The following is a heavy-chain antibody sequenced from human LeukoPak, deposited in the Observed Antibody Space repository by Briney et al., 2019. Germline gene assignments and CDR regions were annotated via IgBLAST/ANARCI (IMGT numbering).Heavy chain of an antibody. D-gene: IGHD3-22*01. Sequence: SETLSLTCTVSGGSISSSSYYWSWIRQPAGKGLEWIGRIYTSGSTNYNPSLKSRVTISVDTSKNQFSLKLSSVTAADTAVYYCARGYYYDSSGYYYDYPDYWGQGTLVTVSS. J-gene: IGHJ4*02. CDR1: GGSISSSSYY. CDR3: ARGYYYDSSGYYYDYPDY. V-gene: IGHV4-61*02. CDR2: IYTSGST.